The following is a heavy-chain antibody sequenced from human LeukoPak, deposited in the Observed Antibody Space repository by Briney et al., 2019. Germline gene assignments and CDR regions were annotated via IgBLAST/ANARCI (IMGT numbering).Heavy chain of an antibody. V-gene: IGHV4-30-2*01. D-gene: IGHD1-26*01. CDR2: IYHSGST. CDR3: ARGSGLAGSDY. Sequence: SETLSLTCTVSGGSISSGGYYWSWIRQPPGKGLEWIGYIYHSGSTYYNPSLKSRVTISVDRSKNQFSLKLSSVTAADTAVYYCARGSGLAGSDYWGQGTLVTVSS. J-gene: IGHJ4*02. CDR1: GGSISSGGYY.